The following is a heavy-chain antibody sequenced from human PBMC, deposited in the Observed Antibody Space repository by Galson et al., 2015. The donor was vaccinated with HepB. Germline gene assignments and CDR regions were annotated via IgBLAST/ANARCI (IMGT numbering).Heavy chain of an antibody. Sequence: ETLSLTCAVYGGSFSGYYWSWIRQPPGKGLEWIGEINHSGSTNYNPSLRSRVTISVDTSKNQFSLKLSSVTAADTAVYYCAREVRAVVVVAATHDYYYYYYMDVWGKGTTVTVSS. J-gene: IGHJ6*03. CDR3: AREVRAVVVVAATHDYYYYYYMDV. D-gene: IGHD2-15*01. CDR2: INHSGST. V-gene: IGHV4-34*01. CDR1: GGSFSGYY.